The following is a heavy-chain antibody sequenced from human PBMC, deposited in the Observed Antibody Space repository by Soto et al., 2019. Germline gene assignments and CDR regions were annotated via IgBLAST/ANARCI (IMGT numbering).Heavy chain of an antibody. CDR1: GFAFRTYA. CDR3: AKTGPYCGGDCSRYFYGMDV. V-gene: IGHV3-23*01. CDR2: IWGSGDRT. Sequence: PGGSLRLSCAASGFAFRTYAMACVRQAPGKGLEWVSGIWGSGDRTFYADSVKGRFTISRDNSRNTLYLQMYSLTAEDTALYYCAKTGPYCGGDCSRYFYGMDVWGQGTTVTVSS. D-gene: IGHD2-21*02. J-gene: IGHJ6*02.